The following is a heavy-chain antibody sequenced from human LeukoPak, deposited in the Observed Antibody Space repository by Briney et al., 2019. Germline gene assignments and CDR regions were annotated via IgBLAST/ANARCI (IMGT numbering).Heavy chain of an antibody. CDR3: ASYSSGWSSFDY. D-gene: IGHD6-19*01. Sequence: GGSLRLSCAASGFTFSSYAMHWVRQAPGKGLEWVAVISYDGSNKYYADSVKGRFTISRDNAKNSLYLQMNSLRAEDTAVYYCASYSSGWSSFDYWGQGTLVTVSS. J-gene: IGHJ4*02. CDR2: ISYDGSNK. V-gene: IGHV3-30*04. CDR1: GFTFSSYA.